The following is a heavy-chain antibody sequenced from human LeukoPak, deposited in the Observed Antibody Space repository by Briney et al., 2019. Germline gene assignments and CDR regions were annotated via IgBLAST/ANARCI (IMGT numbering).Heavy chain of an antibody. Sequence: SETLSLTCAVYGGSFSGYYWSWIRQPPGKGLEWIGEINHSGSTNYNPSLKSRVTISVDTSKNQFSLKLSSVTAADTAVYYCARDLGYCSSTSCYTWFDPWGQGTLVTVSS. D-gene: IGHD2-2*02. CDR1: GGSFSGYY. CDR3: ARDLGYCSSTSCYTWFDP. CDR2: INHSGST. J-gene: IGHJ5*02. V-gene: IGHV4-34*01.